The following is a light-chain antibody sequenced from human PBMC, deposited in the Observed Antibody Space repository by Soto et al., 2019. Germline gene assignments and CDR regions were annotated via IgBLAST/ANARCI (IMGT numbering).Light chain of an antibody. Sequence: QSALTQPPSASGSPGQSVTISCTGTSSDVGGYNYVSWYQQHPGKAPRLMIYEVTKRPSGVPDRFSASKSGNTASLTVSGLQAEDEADYYCTSYVGNNRVVFGGGTKVTVL. V-gene: IGLV2-8*01. CDR3: TSYVGNNRVV. CDR1: SSDVGGYNY. J-gene: IGLJ2*01. CDR2: EVT.